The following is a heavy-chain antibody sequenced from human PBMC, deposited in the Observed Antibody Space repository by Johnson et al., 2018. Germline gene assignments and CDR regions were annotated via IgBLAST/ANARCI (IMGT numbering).Heavy chain of an antibody. CDR2: IKQDGSEK. CDR1: GFTFSSYW. CDR3: ARSRLVHYYYMDV. D-gene: IGHD6-19*01. V-gene: IGHV3-7*01. Sequence: EVQLVESGGGLVQPGGSLRLSCAASGFTFSSYWMSWVRQAPGKGLEWVANIKQDGSEKYYVDSVKGRFTISRDNAKNSLYLQMNSLRAEDTAVYYCARSRLVHYYYMDVWGKGTTVTVSS. J-gene: IGHJ6*03.